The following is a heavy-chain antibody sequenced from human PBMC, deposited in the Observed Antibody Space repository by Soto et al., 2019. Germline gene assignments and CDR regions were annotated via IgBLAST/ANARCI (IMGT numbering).Heavy chain of an antibody. CDR3: ARGGGAVVFYFFEY. D-gene: IGHD3-22*01. V-gene: IGHV4-39*01. CDR2: IYYSGST. Sequence: YRRSRKQKPPGKGLEWIGSIYYSGSTYYNPSLKSRVTISVDTSKNQFSLKLSSVTAADTAVYFCARGGGAVVFYFFEYWGQGTLVIVFS. CDR1: YR. J-gene: IGHJ4*02.